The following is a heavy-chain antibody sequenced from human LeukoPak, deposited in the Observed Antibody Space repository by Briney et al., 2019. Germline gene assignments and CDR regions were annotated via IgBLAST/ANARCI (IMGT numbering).Heavy chain of an antibody. V-gene: IGHV3-48*03. CDR2: ISSSGSTI. CDR1: GFTFSSYE. D-gene: IGHD3-10*02. CDR3: AELSITMIGGV. J-gene: IGHJ6*04. Sequence: PGGSLRLSCAASGFTFSSYEMNWVRPAPGKGREGVSYISSSGSTIYYADSVKGRFTNSRDNDKNSLYLQMNSLRAEDTAVYYCAELSITMIGGVWGKGTTVTISS.